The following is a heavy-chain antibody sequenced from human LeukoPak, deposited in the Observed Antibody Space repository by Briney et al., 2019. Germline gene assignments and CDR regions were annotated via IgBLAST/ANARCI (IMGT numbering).Heavy chain of an antibody. V-gene: IGHV4-59*01. CDR1: GGSLSGSY. CDR3: ASGDSSSWHRD. Sequence: SETLSLTCAVYGGSLSGSYWSWIRQPPGKGLEWIGYIYYSGSTNYNPSLKSRVTISVDTSKNQFSLKLSSVTAADTAVYYCASGDSSSWHRDWGQGTLVTVSS. J-gene: IGHJ4*02. CDR2: IYYSGST. D-gene: IGHD6-13*01.